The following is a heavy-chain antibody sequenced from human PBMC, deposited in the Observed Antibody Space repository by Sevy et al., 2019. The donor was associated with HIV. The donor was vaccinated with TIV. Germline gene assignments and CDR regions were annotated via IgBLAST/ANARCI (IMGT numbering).Heavy chain of an antibody. CDR3: ATRLGYCSGSSCYPPEYFHH. Sequence: SETLSLTCIVSGGSISSSSYYWGWIRQPLGKGLEWIGSIYYSGNTYYNPSLKSRVTISVDTSKKQFSLKLSSVTAADTAVYYCATRLGYCSGSSCYPPEYFHHWGQGTLVTVSS. CDR1: GGSISSSSYY. CDR2: IYYSGNT. J-gene: IGHJ1*01. D-gene: IGHD2-15*01. V-gene: IGHV4-39*01.